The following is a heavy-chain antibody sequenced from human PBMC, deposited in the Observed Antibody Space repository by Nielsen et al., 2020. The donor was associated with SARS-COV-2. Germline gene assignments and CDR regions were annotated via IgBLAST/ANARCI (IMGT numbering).Heavy chain of an antibody. CDR2: INAGNGNT. CDR3: ARDHGDIVVVVAAPWFDP. Sequence: WVRQAPGQRLEWIGWINAGNGNTKYSQKFQGRVTITRDTSASTAYMELSSLRSEDTAVYYCARDHGDIVVVVAAPWFDPWGQGTLVTVS. J-gene: IGHJ5*02. D-gene: IGHD2-15*01. V-gene: IGHV1-3*01.